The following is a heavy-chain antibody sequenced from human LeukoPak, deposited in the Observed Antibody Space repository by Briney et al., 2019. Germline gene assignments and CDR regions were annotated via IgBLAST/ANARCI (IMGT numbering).Heavy chain of an antibody. CDR1: GYNFTSYD. CDR3: ARRGFGELLIYYYYMDV. D-gene: IGHD3-10*01. Sequence: ASVKVSCKASGYNFTSYDINWMRQATGQGLEWMGWMNPNSGNRGYAQKFQGRVTMTRNTSISTAYMELRSLRSEDTAAVYCARRGFGELLIYYYYMDVWGKGTTVTVSS. J-gene: IGHJ6*03. V-gene: IGHV1-8*01. CDR2: MNPNSGNR.